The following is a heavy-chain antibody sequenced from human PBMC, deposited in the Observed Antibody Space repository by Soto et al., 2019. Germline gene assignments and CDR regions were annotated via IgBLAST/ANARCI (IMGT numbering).Heavy chain of an antibody. V-gene: IGHV1-8*01. CDR2: MNPNSGNT. Sequence: ASVKGSCKASGYTLTSYDINWVRQATGQGLEWMGWMNPNSGNTGYAQKFQGRVTMTRNTSISTAYMELSSLRSEDTAVYYCARDAIYGSGSYGDYWGQGTLVTVSS. J-gene: IGHJ4*02. CDR1: GYTLTSYD. CDR3: ARDAIYGSGSYGDY. D-gene: IGHD3-10*01.